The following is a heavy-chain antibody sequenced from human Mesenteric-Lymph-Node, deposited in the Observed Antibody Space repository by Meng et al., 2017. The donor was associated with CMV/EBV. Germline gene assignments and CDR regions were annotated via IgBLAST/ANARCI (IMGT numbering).Heavy chain of an antibody. V-gene: IGHV3-66*01. CDR3: TGDSVSNPNLDY. D-gene: IGHD3-10*01. J-gene: IGHJ4*02. CDR1: GFNVRDKY. CDR2: IYRGDNT. Sequence: EVRLVGAGGGLVRPGGSLGLSCAASGFNVRDKYMSWVRQAPGKGLEWVCIIYRGDNTYYIDSVKDRFTVSRDNSKNTMYLQMNSLRVEDTAVYYCTGDSVSNPNLDYWGQGTLVTVSS.